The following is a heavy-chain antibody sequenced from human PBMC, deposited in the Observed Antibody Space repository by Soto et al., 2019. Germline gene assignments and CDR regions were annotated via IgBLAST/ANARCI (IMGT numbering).Heavy chain of an antibody. J-gene: IGHJ4*02. CDR1: GSTCSSYA. Sequence: KVSCKASGSTCSSYAISWVGHAAGQGLEWMGGIIPIYGSANYAQKFQGRVTITADESTSTAYMELSSLRSEDTALYYCARGGIYYERRRFYNIGFWGQGTLVTVSS. CDR2: IIPIYGSA. D-gene: IGHD3-22*01. CDR3: ARGGIYYERRRFYNIGF. V-gene: IGHV1-69*01.